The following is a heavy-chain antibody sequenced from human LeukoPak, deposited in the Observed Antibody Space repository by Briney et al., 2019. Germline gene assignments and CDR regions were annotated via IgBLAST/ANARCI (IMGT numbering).Heavy chain of an antibody. D-gene: IGHD1-1*01. J-gene: IGHJ4*02. CDR3: AKKVTGNVYHPFDY. CDR1: GFTFSNTA. V-gene: IGHV3-23*01. CDR2: LSSGGNT. Sequence: PGGSLRLSCAVSGFTFSNTAMSWVRQAPGKGLEWVATLSSGGNTHYADSVQGRFTISRDSSKNMLYLQMNSLGVEDTAMYYCAKKVTGNVYHPFDYWGQGALVTVSS.